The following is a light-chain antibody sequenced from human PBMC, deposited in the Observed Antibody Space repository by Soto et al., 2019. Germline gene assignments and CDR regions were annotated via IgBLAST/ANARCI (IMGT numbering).Light chain of an antibody. CDR1: GSDVGGYNY. CDR3: SSYTSASTPFV. V-gene: IGLV2-14*01. J-gene: IGLJ2*01. Sequence: QSALTQPASVSGSPGQSITISCTGTGSDVGGYNYVSWYQQHPGKAPKVMIYDVSNRPSGVSNRFSGSKSGNTASLTISGLQADDEADYYCSSYTSASTPFVFGGGTKLTVL. CDR2: DVS.